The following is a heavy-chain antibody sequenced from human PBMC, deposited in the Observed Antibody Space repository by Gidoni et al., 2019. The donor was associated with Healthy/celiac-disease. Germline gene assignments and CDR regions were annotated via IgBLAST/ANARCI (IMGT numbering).Heavy chain of an antibody. CDR1: AFTFSDPY. CDR2: TRNKANSYTT. J-gene: IGHJ3*02. V-gene: IGHV3-72*01. CDR3: AIPGCSGGSCYSGLWAFDI. Sequence: EVQLVESGGGLVQPGGPLRLSSAAPAFTFSDPYMDCVRQAPGKGLEWVGRTRNKANSYTTEYAASVKGRFTISRDDSKNSLYLQMNSLKTEDTAVYYCAIPGCSGGSCYSGLWAFDIWGQGTMVTVSS. D-gene: IGHD2-15*01.